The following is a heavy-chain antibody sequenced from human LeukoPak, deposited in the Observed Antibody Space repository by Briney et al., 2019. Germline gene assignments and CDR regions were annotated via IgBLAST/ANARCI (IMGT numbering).Heavy chain of an antibody. CDR2: ISYDGSNK. J-gene: IGHJ4*02. CDR1: GFTFSSYA. Sequence: GGSLRLSCAASGFTFSSYAMHWVRQAPGKGLEWVAVISYDGSNKYYADSVKGRFTISRDNSKNTLYLQMNSLRAEDTAVYYCARGSYYYRTYWGQGTLVTVSS. CDR3: ARGSYYYRTY. V-gene: IGHV3-30*04. D-gene: IGHD3-10*01.